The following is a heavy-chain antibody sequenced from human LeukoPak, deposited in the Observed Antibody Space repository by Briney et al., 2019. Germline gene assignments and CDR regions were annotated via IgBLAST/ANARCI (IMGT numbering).Heavy chain of an antibody. CDR1: GFIFSIYG. D-gene: IGHD3-22*01. J-gene: IGHJ6*02. V-gene: IGHV3-33*01. CDR2: IDYDGSNK. Sequence: GRSLRLSCAASGFIFSIYGMHWVRQARGKGLEWVAVIDYDGSNKYYADSVRGLFTISRDNSENTLVLQMSSLRAEDTAVYYCARDTFYSSGVYGLDVWGQGTTVTVSS. CDR3: ARDTFYSSGVYGLDV.